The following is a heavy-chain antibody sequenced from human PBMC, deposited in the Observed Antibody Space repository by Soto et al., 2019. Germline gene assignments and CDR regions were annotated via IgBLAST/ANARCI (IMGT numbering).Heavy chain of an antibody. V-gene: IGHV1-69*01. CDR1: GGTFSTYA. CDR2: IIPIFGTA. Sequence: ASVKGSCKASGGTFSTYAISWVRQAPGQGLEWMGGIIPIFGTANYAQKFQGRVTITADESTSTAYMELSSLRSEDTAVYYCARDRSRGYSYGGTEAFDIWGHGTMVTVSS. J-gene: IGHJ3*02. CDR3: ARDRSRGYSYGGTEAFDI. D-gene: IGHD5-18*01.